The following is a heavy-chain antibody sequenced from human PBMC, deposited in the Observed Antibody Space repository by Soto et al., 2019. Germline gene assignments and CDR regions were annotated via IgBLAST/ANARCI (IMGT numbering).Heavy chain of an antibody. CDR3: ARDQLVVPAAIIPSSSRGHTWFDP. Sequence: QVQLVQSGAEVKKPGSSVKVSCKASGGTFSSYAISWVRQAPGQGLEWMGGIIPIFGTANYAQKFQGRVTITADKSTSTAYMELSSLRSEDTAVYYCARDQLVVPAAIIPSSSRGHTWFDPWGQGTLVTVSS. CDR1: GGTFSSYA. D-gene: IGHD2-2*01. J-gene: IGHJ5*02. CDR2: IIPIFGTA. V-gene: IGHV1-69*06.